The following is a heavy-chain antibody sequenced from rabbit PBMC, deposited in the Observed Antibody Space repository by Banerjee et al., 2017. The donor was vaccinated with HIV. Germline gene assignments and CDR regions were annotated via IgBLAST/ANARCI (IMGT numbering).Heavy chain of an antibody. V-gene: IGHV1S45*01. Sequence: QEQLEESGGDLVKPEGSLTLTCTASGFSFRNKYVMCWVRQAPGKGLEWIACINTSSGSTVYATWAKGRFTISRTSSTTVALQMTSLTAADTATYFCGRDRDGDAGYGSLALWGPGTLVTVS. CDR3: GRDRDGDAGYGSLAL. CDR1: GFSFRNKYV. J-gene: IGHJ4*01. CDR2: INTSSGST. D-gene: IGHD6-1*01.